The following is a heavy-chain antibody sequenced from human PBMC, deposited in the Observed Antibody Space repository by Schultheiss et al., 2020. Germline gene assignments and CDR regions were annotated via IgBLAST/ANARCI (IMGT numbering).Heavy chain of an antibody. V-gene: IGHV3-7*03. CDR2: IKQDGSEK. D-gene: IGHD6-19*01. Sequence: GESLKISCAATGFTFNTYSMHWVRQAPGKGLEWVANIKQDGSEKYYVDSVKGRFTISRDNAKNSLYLQMNSLRAEDTAVYYCAVDQQWLVPGYWGQGTLVTVSS. CDR1: GFTFNTYS. J-gene: IGHJ4*02. CDR3: AVDQQWLVPGY.